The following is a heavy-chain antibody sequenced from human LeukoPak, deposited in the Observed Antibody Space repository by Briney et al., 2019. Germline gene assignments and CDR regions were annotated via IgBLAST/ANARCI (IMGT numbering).Heavy chain of an antibody. J-gene: IGHJ4*02. CDR2: ISGSGGST. CDR1: GFTFSSYA. CDR3: AKDLQWELLRGGNFDY. D-gene: IGHD1-26*01. Sequence: GGSLRLSCAASGFTFSSYAMSWVRQAPGKGLEWVSAISGSGGSTYYADSVKGRFTISRDNSKNTLYLQMNSLRAEDTAVYYCAKDLQWELLRGGNFDYWGQGTLVTVSS. V-gene: IGHV3-23*01.